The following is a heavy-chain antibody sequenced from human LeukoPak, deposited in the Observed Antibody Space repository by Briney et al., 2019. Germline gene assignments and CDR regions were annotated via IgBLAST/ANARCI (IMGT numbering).Heavy chain of an antibody. CDR2: IIPIFGTA. CDR1: GGTFSSYA. D-gene: IGHD3-22*01. CDR3: ARGWNYYDSSGYYPAFYYYYGMDV. V-gene: IGHV1-69*13. J-gene: IGHJ6*02. Sequence: ASVKVSCKASGGTFSSYAISWVRQAPGQGLEWMGGIIPIFGTASYAQKFQGRVTITADESTSTAYMELSSLRSEDTAVYYCARGWNYYDSSGYYPAFYYYYGMDVWGQGTTVTVSS.